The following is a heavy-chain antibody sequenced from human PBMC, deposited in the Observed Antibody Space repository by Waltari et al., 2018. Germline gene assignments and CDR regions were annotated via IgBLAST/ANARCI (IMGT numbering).Heavy chain of an antibody. V-gene: IGHV1-2*02. D-gene: IGHD3-10*01. CDR1: GDPFTASY. CDR2: ISPKSGGA. CDR3: ARVGYYYGSGSYFPV. Sequence: QVQLEQSGAEVKKPGASVKVSCKTSGDPFTASYIHWVRQARGQGLDWMGWISPKSGGAHSAERFQGRVTMTSDTSISTAYMELSRLTSDDTAVYYCARVGYYYGSGSYFPVWGKGTTVTVSS. J-gene: IGHJ6*04.